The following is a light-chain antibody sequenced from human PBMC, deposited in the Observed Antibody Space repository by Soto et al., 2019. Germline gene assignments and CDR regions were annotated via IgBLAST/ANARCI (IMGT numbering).Light chain of an antibody. Sequence: DIVMTQSPDPLAVSLCERATINCKSSQSVLYSPNNKNYLVWYQQKPGQPPKLIISWASTRESGVPDRFSGSGSGTDFTLTISSLQAGDVAVYYCHQHYSTPWTFGQGTKVDI. V-gene: IGKV4-1*01. CDR1: QSVLYSPNNKNY. J-gene: IGKJ1*01. CDR2: WAS. CDR3: HQHYSTPWT.